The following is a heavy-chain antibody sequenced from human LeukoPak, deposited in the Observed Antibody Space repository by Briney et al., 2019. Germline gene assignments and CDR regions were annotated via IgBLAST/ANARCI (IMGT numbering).Heavy chain of an antibody. D-gene: IGHD6-13*01. CDR1: GFTFSSYW. Sequence: GGSLRLSCAVPGFTFSSYWMHWVRQAPGKGLEWVSRIKTDGSSTTYAGSVKGRFTISRDNAKTTLYLQMNTLRAEDTAVYYCARVTVSTAAAGTLRHFDYWGQGTLVTVSS. CDR2: IKTDGSST. J-gene: IGHJ4*02. V-gene: IGHV3-74*03. CDR3: ARVTVSTAAAGTLRHFDY.